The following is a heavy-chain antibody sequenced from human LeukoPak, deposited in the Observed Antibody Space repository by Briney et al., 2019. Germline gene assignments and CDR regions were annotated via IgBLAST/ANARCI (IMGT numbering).Heavy chain of an antibody. Sequence: ASVKVSCKASGYTFTSYAMHWVRQAPGQRLEWMGWINAGNGNTKYSQKFQGRVTITRDTSASTAYMELSSLGSEDTAVYYCARGPLYSYGSRWGQGTLVTVSS. V-gene: IGHV1-3*01. D-gene: IGHD5-18*01. CDR1: GYTFTSYA. J-gene: IGHJ4*02. CDR3: ARGPLYSYGSR. CDR2: INAGNGNT.